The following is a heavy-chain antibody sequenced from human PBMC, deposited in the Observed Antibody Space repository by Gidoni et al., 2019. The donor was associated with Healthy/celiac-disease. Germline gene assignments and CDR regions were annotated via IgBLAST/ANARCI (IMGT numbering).Heavy chain of an antibody. V-gene: IGHV1-69*09. J-gene: IGHJ6*02. CDR2: IIPILGIA. Sequence: QVQLVQSGAEVKKPGSSVKVSCKASGGTFSSYAIRWVRQAPGQGLEWMGRIIPILGIANYAQKFQGRVTITADKSTSTAYMELSSLRSEDTAAYYCAREVTMVRGVTRYYYGMDVWGQGTTVTVSS. CDR3: AREVTMVRGVTRYYYGMDV. CDR1: GGTFSSYA. D-gene: IGHD3-10*01.